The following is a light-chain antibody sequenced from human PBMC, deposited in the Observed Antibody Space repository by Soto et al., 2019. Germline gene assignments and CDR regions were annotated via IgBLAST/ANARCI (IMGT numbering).Light chain of an antibody. V-gene: IGKV3-20*01. CDR3: QQHGGSPST. Sequence: EIVMTQSPGTLSLSPWERATLSCRASQSVSSSYLAWYQQKPGQAPRLIIYDASTRATGIPARFSGSGSGTDFTLTISRLEPEDFAVYYCQQHGGSPSTFGQGTRLEIK. CDR1: QSVSSSY. J-gene: IGKJ5*01. CDR2: DAS.